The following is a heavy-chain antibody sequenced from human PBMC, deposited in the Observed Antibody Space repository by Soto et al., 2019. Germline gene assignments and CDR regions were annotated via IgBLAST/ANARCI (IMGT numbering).Heavy chain of an antibody. J-gene: IGHJ4*02. Sequence: GGSRRLSCAVSGFTFSTYSMNCVRQAPGKGLEWVSYISSSSSTIFYTDSVKGRFTISRDSSKNTVSLEMTSLRAEDTAVYYCAKGGRQWLVTSDFNYWGQGALVTVSS. CDR1: GFTFSTYS. D-gene: IGHD6-19*01. CDR3: AKGGRQWLVTSDFNY. V-gene: IGHV3-48*01. CDR2: ISSSSSTI.